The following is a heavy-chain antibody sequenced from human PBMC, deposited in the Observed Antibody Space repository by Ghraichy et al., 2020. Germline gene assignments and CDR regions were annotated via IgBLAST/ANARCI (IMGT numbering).Heavy chain of an antibody. CDR3: AAGGAGVDYYYYGMDV. CDR1: GFTFSSYA. CDR2: ISGSGGST. V-gene: IGHV3-23*01. J-gene: IGHJ6*02. Sequence: GSLRLSCAASGFTFSSYAMSWVRQAPGKGLEWVSAISGSGGSTYYADSVKGRFTISRDNSKNTLYLQMNSLRAEDTAVYYCAAGGAGVDYYYYGMDVWGQGTTVTVSS. D-gene: IGHD2-8*01.